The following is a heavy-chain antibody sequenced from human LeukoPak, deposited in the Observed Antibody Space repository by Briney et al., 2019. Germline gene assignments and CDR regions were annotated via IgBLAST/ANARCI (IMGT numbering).Heavy chain of an antibody. CDR3: GKTDIYFNPIDY. J-gene: IGHJ4*02. V-gene: IGHV4-4*02. D-gene: IGHD3-9*01. CDR1: GVSISSSEW. CDR2: IHRAGRT. Sequence: SGTLSLTCAVSGVSISSSEWWIWVRQPPGQGLEWIGEIHRAGRTKYNPSLKSRVTISMDYSKNQFSLKLTSVTAADTAIYYCGKTDIYFNPIDYWGPGSLVTVSS.